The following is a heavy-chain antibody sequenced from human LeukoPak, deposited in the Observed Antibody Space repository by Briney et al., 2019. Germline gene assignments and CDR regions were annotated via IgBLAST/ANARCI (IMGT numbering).Heavy chain of an antibody. CDR2: ISGSGGRT. Sequence: GRSLRLSCAPSGFTVSSYAMSWVRQAPGKGLEWVSSISGSGGRTHYADSVRGRFTISRDNSKNSLYLQMNSLRAEDTAVYYCARSATVVTPPKYYYYYMDVWGTGTTVTVSS. D-gene: IGHD4-23*01. CDR3: ARSATVVTPPKYYYYYMDV. V-gene: IGHV3-23*01. CDR1: GFTVSSYA. J-gene: IGHJ6*03.